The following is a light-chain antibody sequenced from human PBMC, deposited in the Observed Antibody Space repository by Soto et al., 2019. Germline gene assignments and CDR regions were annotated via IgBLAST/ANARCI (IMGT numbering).Light chain of an antibody. CDR2: AVT. Sequence: QSALTQPRSVSGSPGQSVTISCSGTSSDVGGYNYVSWYQQHPGKAPKLIVYAVTKRPSGVPDRFSGSKSGNTASLTISGLQAEDEADYYCCSYAGTYTFDVLFGGGTKVTVL. CDR3: CSYAGTYTFDVL. CDR1: SSDVGGYNY. J-gene: IGLJ2*01. V-gene: IGLV2-11*01.